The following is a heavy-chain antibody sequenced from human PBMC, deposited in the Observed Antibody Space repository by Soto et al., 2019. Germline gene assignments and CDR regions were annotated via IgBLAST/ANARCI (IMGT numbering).Heavy chain of an antibody. V-gene: IGHV1-2*02. J-gene: IGHJ6*02. CDR3: ARDSYYDSSGYYWSHYYYYGMDV. D-gene: IGHD3-22*01. Sequence: ASVKVSCKASGYTFTGYYMHWVRQAPGQGLEWMGWINPNSGGTNYAQKFQGRVTMTRDTSISTAYMELSRLRSDDTAVYYCARDSYYDSSGYYWSHYYYYGMDVWGQGTTVT. CDR1: GYTFTGYY. CDR2: INPNSGGT.